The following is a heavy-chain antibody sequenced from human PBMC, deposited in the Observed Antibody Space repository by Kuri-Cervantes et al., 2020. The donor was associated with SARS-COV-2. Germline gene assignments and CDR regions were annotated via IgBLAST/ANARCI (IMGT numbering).Heavy chain of an antibody. J-gene: IGHJ1*01. D-gene: IGHD3-10*01. CDR2: INPNSGGT. CDR3: ATLVRGSNTYYPY. CDR1: GYTFTGYY. Sequence: ASVKVSCKASGYTFTGYYMHWVRQAPGQGLEWMGRINPNSGGTNYAQKFQGRVTMTRDTSVSTAYLELIGLGSDDTAVYYCATLVRGSNTYYPYWGQGTLVTVSS. V-gene: IGHV1-2*06.